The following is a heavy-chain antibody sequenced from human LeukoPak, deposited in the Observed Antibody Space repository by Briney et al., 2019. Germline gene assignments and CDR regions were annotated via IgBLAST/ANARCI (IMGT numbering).Heavy chain of an antibody. D-gene: IGHD4-17*01. Sequence: GGSLRLSCAASGFIFRSHTMSWVRQAPGKGLEWVSAISGSGGSTYYADSVKGRFTISRDNSKNTLYLQMNSLRAEDTAVYYCAKATTVTTNLYDYWGQGTLVTVSS. CDR3: AKATTVTTNLYDY. V-gene: IGHV3-23*01. CDR1: GFIFRSHT. CDR2: ISGSGGST. J-gene: IGHJ4*02.